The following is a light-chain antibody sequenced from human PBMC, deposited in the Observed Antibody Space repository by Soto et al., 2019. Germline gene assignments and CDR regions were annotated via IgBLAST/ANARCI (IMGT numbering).Light chain of an antibody. CDR2: GAS. V-gene: IGKV3-20*01. Sequence: EIVLTQSPGTLSLSPGERATLSCRASQSVSSSYLAWYQQKPGQAPRLLIYGASSRATGIPYRFSGSGSGTDFTLTISRLEPEDFAVYYCQQYGSSAYTFGQGTKVEIK. CDR3: QQYGSSAYT. CDR1: QSVSSSY. J-gene: IGKJ2*01.